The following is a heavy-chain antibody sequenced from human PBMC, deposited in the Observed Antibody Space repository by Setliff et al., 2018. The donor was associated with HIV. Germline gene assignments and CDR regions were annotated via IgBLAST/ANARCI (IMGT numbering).Heavy chain of an antibody. D-gene: IGHD3-3*01. CDR2: TSHSGSV. CDR3: LRARAEWVELHSVPSYFDY. CDR1: GGSISSPNW. J-gene: IGHJ4*02. Sequence: SETLSLTCAVSGGSISSPNWWDWVRQPPGKGLEWIGETSHSGSVNYNPSLKSRAAISLDRSMNQSSLNLKSVTAADTAIYYCLRARAEWVELHSVPSYFDYWGQGTLVTVSS. V-gene: IGHV4-4*02.